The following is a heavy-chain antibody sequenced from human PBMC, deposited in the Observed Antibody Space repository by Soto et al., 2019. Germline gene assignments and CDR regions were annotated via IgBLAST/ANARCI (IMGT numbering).Heavy chain of an antibody. V-gene: IGHV4-59*08. CDR2: MYYSGST. CDR3: ARGPYYDLIWNYYYMDV. Sequence: QVQLQESGPGLVKPSETLSLSCSVSGGSISGHYWSWVRQTPGKGLEWIGYMYYSGSTNYNPSLKSRVTISVDTSKTHFSLGLTSVTAADTAVYYCARGPYYDLIWNYYYMDVWGKGTTVTVSS. J-gene: IGHJ6*03. D-gene: IGHD3-16*01. CDR1: GGSISGHY.